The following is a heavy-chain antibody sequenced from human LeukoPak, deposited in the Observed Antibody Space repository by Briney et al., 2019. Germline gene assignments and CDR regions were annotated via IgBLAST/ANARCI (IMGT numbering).Heavy chain of an antibody. D-gene: IGHD3-10*01. V-gene: IGHV3-30*03. J-gene: IGHJ4*02. Sequence: GTSLRLSCAASGFTFTNYGMHWVRQAPGKGLEWVALITYDGYYKYYSDSVKGRFTISSDTSKNTLYLQMNSLRAEDTAVYYCARDLSPVVRASPMGYWGQGIPVTVSS. CDR1: GFTFTNYG. CDR2: ITYDGYYK. CDR3: ARDLSPVVRASPMGY.